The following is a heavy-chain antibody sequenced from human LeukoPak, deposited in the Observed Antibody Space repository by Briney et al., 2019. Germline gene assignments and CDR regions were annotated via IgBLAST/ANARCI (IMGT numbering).Heavy chain of an antibody. CDR2: IYPGDSAT. CDR1: GYRFASYW. CDR3: ARRIYYSDSWRGFDY. V-gene: IGHV5-51*01. Sequence: GESLKISCKGSGYRFASYWIAWVRQKPGKGLEWMRVIYPGDSATRYSPPFQAQVTISADKCVSTAYLQWSSLQASDTAIYYCARRIYYSDSWRGFDYWGQGTPVTVSS. J-gene: IGHJ4*02. D-gene: IGHD1-26*01.